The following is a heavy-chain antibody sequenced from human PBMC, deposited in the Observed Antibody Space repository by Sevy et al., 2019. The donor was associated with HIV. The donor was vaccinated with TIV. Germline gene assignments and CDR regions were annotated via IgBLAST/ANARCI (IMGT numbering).Heavy chain of an antibody. J-gene: IGHJ4*02. CDR3: ARVGDYYYDSSGYYDY. CDR2: ISAYNGNT. D-gene: IGHD3-22*01. V-gene: IGHV1-18*04. CDR1: GYTFTSYG. Sequence: ASVKVSCKASGYTFTSYGISWVRQASGQGLEWMGWISAYNGNTNYAQKLQGRVTMTTDTSTSTAYMELRSLRSDDTAVYYCARVGDYYYDSSGYYDYWGQGTLVTVSS.